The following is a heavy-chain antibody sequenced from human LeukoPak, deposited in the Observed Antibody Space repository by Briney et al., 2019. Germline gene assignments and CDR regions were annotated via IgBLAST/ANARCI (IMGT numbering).Heavy chain of an antibody. V-gene: IGHV4-4*09. CDR3: ARSGRYFDWLGYTDTGFDP. CDR1: GGSITSDY. Sequence: SETLSLTCTVSGGSITSDYWSWIRQPPGKGLEWIGCMYNSGSTYYNPSLKSRVTISVDTSKSQFSLNLSSVTAADTAVYYCARSGRYFDWLGYTDTGFDPWGQGTLVIVSS. CDR2: MYNSGST. D-gene: IGHD3-9*01. J-gene: IGHJ5*02.